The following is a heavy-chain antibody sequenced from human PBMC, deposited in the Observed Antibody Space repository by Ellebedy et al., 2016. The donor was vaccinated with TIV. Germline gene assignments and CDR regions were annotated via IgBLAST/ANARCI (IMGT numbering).Heavy chain of an antibody. CDR1: GHTFTGYY. CDR2: INTNSGGT. D-gene: IGHD2-15*01. CDR3: AREQYCSGGSCYSDY. J-gene: IGHJ4*02. V-gene: IGHV1-2*02. Sequence: AASVKVSCKASGHTFTGYYMNWVRHAPGQGLEWMGWINTNSGGTNYAQKFQGRVTMTRDTSISTAYMELSRLRSDDTAVYYCAREQYCSGGSCYSDYWGQGTLVTVSS.